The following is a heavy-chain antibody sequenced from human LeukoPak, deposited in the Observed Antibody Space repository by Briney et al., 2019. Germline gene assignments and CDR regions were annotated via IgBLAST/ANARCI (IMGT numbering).Heavy chain of an antibody. CDR2: IYYSGST. V-gene: IGHV4-39*07. CDR1: GGSISSSSYY. J-gene: IGHJ6*02. D-gene: IGHD1-26*01. CDR3: ARRSLVRTVGYYYGMDV. Sequence: SETLSLTCTVSGGSISSSSYYWGWIRQPPGKGLEWIGSIYYSGSTNYNPSLKSRVTISVDTSKNQFSLKLSSVTAADTAVYYCARRSLVRTVGYYYGMDVWGQGTTVTVSS.